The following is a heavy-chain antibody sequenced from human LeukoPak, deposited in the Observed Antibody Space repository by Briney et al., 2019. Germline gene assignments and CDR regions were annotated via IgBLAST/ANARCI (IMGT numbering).Heavy chain of an antibody. D-gene: IGHD2-8*01. J-gene: IGHJ4*02. CDR2: INPNSGGT. V-gene: IGHV1-2*02. CDR3: ARGNGELDY. CDR1: GYTFTGYF. Sequence: ASAKVSCKASGYTFTGYFMHWVRQAPGQGLEWMGWINPNSGGTNQAQKFQGRVNMTRDTSIRRAYMEVSRLRSDDTAVYYCARGNGELDYWGQGTLVTVSS.